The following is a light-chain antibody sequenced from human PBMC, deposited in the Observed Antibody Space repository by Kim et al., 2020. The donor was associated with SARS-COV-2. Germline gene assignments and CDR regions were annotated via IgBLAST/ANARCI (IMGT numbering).Light chain of an antibody. CDR3: CSYAGGKTLV. J-gene: IGLJ2*01. CDR1: SSDVGGYDY. Sequence: QSALTQPRSVSGSPGQSVAISCTGISSDVGGYDYVSWYQQHPGKAPRLMIYGVTKRPSGVPDRFSGSKSGNTASLTISGLQAEDEADYYCCSYAGGKTLVFGGGTQLTVL. CDR2: GVT. V-gene: IGLV2-11*01.